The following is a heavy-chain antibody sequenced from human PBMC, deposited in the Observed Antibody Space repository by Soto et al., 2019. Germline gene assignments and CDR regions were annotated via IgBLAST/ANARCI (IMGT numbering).Heavy chain of an antibody. D-gene: IGHD6-13*01. CDR3: AREGYSSSWYLTGERFDP. CDR2: IYYSGST. V-gene: IGHV4-59*01. J-gene: IGHJ5*02. CDR1: GGSISSYY. Sequence: SETLSLTCTVSGGSISSYYWSWIRQPPGKGLEWIGYIYYSGSTNYNPSLKSRVTISVDTSKNQFSLKLSSVTAADTAVYYCAREGYSSSWYLTGERFDPWGQGTLVTVSS.